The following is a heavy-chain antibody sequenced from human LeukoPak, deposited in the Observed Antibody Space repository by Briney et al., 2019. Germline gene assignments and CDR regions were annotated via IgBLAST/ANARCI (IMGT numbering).Heavy chain of an antibody. CDR2: IRYDGSNK. V-gene: IGHV3-30*02. CDR1: GFTFSSYG. CDR3: ARDFWFGESGAGGYFDY. J-gene: IGHJ4*02. D-gene: IGHD3-10*01. Sequence: GGSLRLSCAASGFTFSSYGMHWVRQAPGKGLEWVAFIRYDGSNKYYADSVKGRFTISRDNSKNTLYLQMNSLRAEDTAVYYCARDFWFGESGAGGYFDYWGRGTLVTVSS.